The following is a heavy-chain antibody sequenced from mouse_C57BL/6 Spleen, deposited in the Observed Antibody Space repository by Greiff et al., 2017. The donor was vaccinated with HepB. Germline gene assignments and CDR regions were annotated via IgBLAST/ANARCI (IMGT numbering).Heavy chain of an antibody. CDR2: IHPNSGST. V-gene: IGHV1-64*01. D-gene: IGHD2-5*01. CDR3: ARASDYRNYGAWFAY. CDR1: GYTFTSYW. J-gene: IGHJ3*01. Sequence: VKLQQPGAELVKPGASVKLSCKASGYTFTSYWMHWVKQRPGQGLEWIGMIHPNSGSTNYNEKFKSKATLTVAKSSSTAYMQLSSLTSEDSAVYYCARASDYRNYGAWFAYWGQGTLVTVSA.